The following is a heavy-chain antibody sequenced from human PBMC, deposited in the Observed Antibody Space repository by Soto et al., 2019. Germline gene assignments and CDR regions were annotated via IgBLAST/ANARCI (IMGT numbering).Heavy chain of an antibody. CDR3: VRPRPLGENSGMDV. Sequence: EVQLVESGGGLIQPGGSLRLSCVASGLTVSHNYMAWVRQAPEMGLEWVSILYTEGTTYYADSVKGRFTISSDSSKNTLFSQNASLRAEGTAVYFCVRPRPLGENSGMDVWGQGTTVTVSS. CDR1: GLTVSHNY. J-gene: IGHJ6*02. CDR2: LYTEGTT. D-gene: IGHD3-16*01. V-gene: IGHV3-53*01.